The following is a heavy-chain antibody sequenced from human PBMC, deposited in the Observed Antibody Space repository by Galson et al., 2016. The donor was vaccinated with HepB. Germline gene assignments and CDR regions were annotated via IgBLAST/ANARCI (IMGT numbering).Heavy chain of an antibody. J-gene: IGHJ5*02. CDR1: GDSIRSDSDY. D-gene: IGHD1-1*01. CDR2: IFYTGTT. V-gene: IGHV4-39*01. CDR3: ARHGELDSDRGWFDP. Sequence: SETLSLTCIVSGDSIRSDSDYWGRVRQSPGKGLEWIGSIFYTGTTYYNPSLKSRLTIFLDTSSNQFSLRLRSVTAADTALYSCARHGELDSDRGWFDPWGQGTLVTVSS.